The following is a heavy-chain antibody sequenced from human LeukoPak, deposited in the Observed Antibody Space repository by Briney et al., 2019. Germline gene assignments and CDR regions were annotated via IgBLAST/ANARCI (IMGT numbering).Heavy chain of an antibody. Sequence: SETLSLTCTVSGGSISSSSYYWGWIRQPPGKGLEWIGSIYYSGSTYYNPSLKSRVTISVDTSKNQFSLKLSSVTAADTAVYYCARDPKQWLVIGYFDYWGQGTLVTVSS. CDR3: ARDPKQWLVIGYFDY. D-gene: IGHD6-19*01. CDR2: IYYSGST. J-gene: IGHJ4*02. V-gene: IGHV4-39*02. CDR1: GGSISSSSYY.